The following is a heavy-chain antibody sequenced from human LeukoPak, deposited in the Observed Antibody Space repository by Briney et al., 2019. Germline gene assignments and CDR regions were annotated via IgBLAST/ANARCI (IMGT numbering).Heavy chain of an antibody. D-gene: IGHD6-13*01. CDR3: ARHYSSSWLAY. CDR1: GYSFTNYW. V-gene: IGHV5-51*01. Sequence: KAGESLKISCKGPGYSFTNYWIAWVRRLPGKGLEWVGNINPANSETTYSPSFQGQVTITVDKSISTAYLQWSSLKASDTAIYYCARHYSSSWLAYWGQGALVTVSS. J-gene: IGHJ4*02. CDR2: INPANSET.